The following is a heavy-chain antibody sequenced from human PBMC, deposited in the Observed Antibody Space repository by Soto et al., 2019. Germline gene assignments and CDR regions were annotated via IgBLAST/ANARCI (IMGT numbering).Heavy chain of an antibody. V-gene: IGHV3-48*02. D-gene: IGHD6-13*01. CDR3: VRDYSFGFEY. CDR2: IWSASNI. CDR1: GFTFSSYS. J-gene: IGHJ4*02. Sequence: EVQLVESGGGLAQPGGSLRLSCAASGFTFSSYSVNWVRQAPGKGLEWVSNIWSASNINYADSVNGRFTVSRDNAKNSMSLQMNGLRDEDTVVYYCVRDYSFGFEYWGQGILVTVSS.